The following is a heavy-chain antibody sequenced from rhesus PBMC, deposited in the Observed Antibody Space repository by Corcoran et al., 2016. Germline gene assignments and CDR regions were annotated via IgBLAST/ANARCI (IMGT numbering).Heavy chain of an antibody. CDR2: VDPEDGEA. V-gene: IGHV1-111*02. CDR3: ATEYCTGSGCYGYFDY. J-gene: IGHJ4*01. CDR1: GYTFTDYY. D-gene: IGHD2-21*01. Sequence: EVQLVQSGAEVKKPGASVKISCKASGYTFTDYYLHWVRQAPGKGLEWMGRVDPEDGEALHAQKFQDRVTITADTYTDTAYMELSSLRSEDTAVYYCATEYCTGSGCYGYFDYWGQGVLVTVSS.